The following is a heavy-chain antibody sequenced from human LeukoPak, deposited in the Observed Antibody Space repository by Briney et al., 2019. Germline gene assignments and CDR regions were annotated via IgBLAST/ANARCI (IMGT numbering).Heavy chain of an antibody. CDR3: ARCIAAAGTGLYYYYYMDV. J-gene: IGHJ6*03. CDR2: IYYSGST. Sequence: PSETLSLTCTVSGGSISSYYWSWIRQPPGKGLEWIGYIYYSGSTNYNPSLKSRVTISVDTSKNQFSLKLSSVTAADTAVYYCARCIAAAGTGLYYYYYMDVWGKGTTVTVSS. D-gene: IGHD6-13*01. V-gene: IGHV4-59*01. CDR1: GGSISSYY.